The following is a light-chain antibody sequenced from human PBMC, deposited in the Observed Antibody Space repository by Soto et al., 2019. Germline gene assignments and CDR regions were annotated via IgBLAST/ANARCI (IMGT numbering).Light chain of an antibody. V-gene: IGKV4-1*01. J-gene: IGKJ2*01. Sequence: DIVMTQSPDSLAVSLGERATINCKSSQNILYSSNNKNYLAWYQQKPGQPPKLLISWASTRASGVPDRFSGGGSGKDFPLTISSLRVEDVEVYYFLQYYNLSTFGRGTKLEI. CDR2: WAS. CDR1: QNILYSSNNKNY. CDR3: LQYYNLST.